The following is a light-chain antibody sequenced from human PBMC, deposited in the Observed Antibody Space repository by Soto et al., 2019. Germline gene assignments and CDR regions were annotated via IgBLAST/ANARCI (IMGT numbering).Light chain of an antibody. J-gene: IGKJ5*01. CDR2: DAS. V-gene: IGKV3-20*01. CDR1: QIVSSSY. CDR3: QQYDNSAIT. Sequence: EIVLTQSPGTLSLSPGERATLSCRASQIVSSSYLAWYQQKPGQAPRLLIYDASSRATGIPDRFSGSGSGTDFTFTISRLEPEDFAVYYCQQYDNSAITFGQGTRLEIK.